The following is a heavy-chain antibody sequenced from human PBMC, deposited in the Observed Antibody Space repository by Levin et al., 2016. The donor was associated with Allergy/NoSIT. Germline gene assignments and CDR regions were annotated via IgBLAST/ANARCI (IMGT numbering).Heavy chain of an antibody. J-gene: IGHJ4*02. CDR1: GGSISSFY. CDR3: ATWSLPGRYFDN. D-gene: IGHD3-10*01. Sequence: SETLSLTCNVSGGSISSFYWSWIRQPPGKGLEWIGYFYHSRSTFYNPSLKGRVTISVDRSKNQFSLDLTSLTAADTAVYYCATWSLPGRYFDNWGQGTLVTVSS. CDR2: FYHSRST. V-gene: IGHV4-59*12.